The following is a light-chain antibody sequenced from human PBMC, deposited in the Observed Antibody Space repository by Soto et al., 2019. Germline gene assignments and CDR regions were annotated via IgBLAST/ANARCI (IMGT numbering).Light chain of an antibody. J-gene: IGKJ5*01. Sequence: EVGRRQSPTTLSVSPGEGATLSCRASQGIGDTLAWYQHKPGQTPRLLIYDTSTRATGVPTRFSGSRSGAEFTLTISSLEPEDFAVYYCQKRSNWPPDTFGQGTRPEIK. CDR2: DTS. V-gene: IGKV3-11*01. CDR1: QGIGDT. CDR3: QKRSNWPPDT.